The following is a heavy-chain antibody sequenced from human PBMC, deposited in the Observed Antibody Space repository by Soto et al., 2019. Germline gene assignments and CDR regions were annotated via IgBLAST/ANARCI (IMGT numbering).Heavy chain of an antibody. CDR1: GGTFSSYA. Sequence: QVQLVQSGAEVKKPGSSVKVSCKASGGTFSSYAISWVRQAPGQGLEWMGGIIPIFGTANYAQKFQGRVTVTADQSASTAHMELSSLRSEDTAVYYCARAGEIQGQGWFDPWGQGTLVTFSS. J-gene: IGHJ5*02. CDR2: IIPIFGTA. CDR3: ARAGEIQGQGWFDP. D-gene: IGHD3-16*01. V-gene: IGHV1-69*01.